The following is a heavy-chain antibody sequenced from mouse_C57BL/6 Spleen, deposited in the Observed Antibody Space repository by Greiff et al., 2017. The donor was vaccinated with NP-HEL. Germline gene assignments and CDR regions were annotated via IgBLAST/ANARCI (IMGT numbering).Heavy chain of an antibody. V-gene: IGHV3-6*01. D-gene: IGHD2-5*01. J-gene: IGHJ3*01. Sequence: VQLQESGPGLVKPSQSLSLTCSVTGYSITSGYYWNWIRQFPGNKLEWMGYISYDGSNNYNPSLKNRISITRDTSKNQFFLKLNSVTTEDTATYYCAREGAYSKGGFAYWGKGTLVTVSA. CDR1: GYSITSGYY. CDR3: AREGAYSKGGFAY. CDR2: ISYDGSN.